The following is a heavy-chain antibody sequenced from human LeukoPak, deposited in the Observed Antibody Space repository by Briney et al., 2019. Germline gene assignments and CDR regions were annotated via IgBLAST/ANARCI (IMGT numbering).Heavy chain of an antibody. D-gene: IGHD2-21*01. CDR2: IYYSGST. J-gene: IGHJ4*02. Sequence: SGTLSLTCTVSGGSISSSSYYWGWIRQPPGKGLEWIGSIYYSGSTYYNPSLKSRVTISVDTSKNQFSLKLSSVTAADTAVYYCARGRALFDWGQGTLVTVSS. CDR1: GGSISSSSYY. CDR3: ARGRALFD. V-gene: IGHV4-39*07.